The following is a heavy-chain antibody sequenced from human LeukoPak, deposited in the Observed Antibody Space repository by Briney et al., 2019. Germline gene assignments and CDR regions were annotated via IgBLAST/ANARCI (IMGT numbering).Heavy chain of an antibody. V-gene: IGHV3-23*01. D-gene: IGHD5-12*01. CDR3: AKDHPQGGYGDY. CDR2: ISGGGGST. Sequence: PGGSLRLSCAASGFTFSSYVMSWVRQAPGRGLEWVSVISGGGGSTYYSDSVKGRFTISRDNSENTLYLQMNSLRAEDSAIYYCAKDHPQGGYGDYWGQGTLVTVSS. CDR1: GFTFSSYV. J-gene: IGHJ4*02.